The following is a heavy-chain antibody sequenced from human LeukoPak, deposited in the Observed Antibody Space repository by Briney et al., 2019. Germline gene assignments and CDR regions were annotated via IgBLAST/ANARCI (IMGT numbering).Heavy chain of an antibody. V-gene: IGHV4-59*01. CDR1: DDSISNDY. CDR2: IYYSGST. CDR3: ARERYCGGDCYYDDAFDI. J-gene: IGHJ3*02. D-gene: IGHD2-21*02. Sequence: SETLSLTCTVTDDSISNDYWSWIRQPPGKGLEWIGYIYYSGSTNYNPSLKSRVTISVDTSKNQFSLKLSSVTAADTAVYYCARERYCGGDCYYDDAFDIWGQGTMVTVSS.